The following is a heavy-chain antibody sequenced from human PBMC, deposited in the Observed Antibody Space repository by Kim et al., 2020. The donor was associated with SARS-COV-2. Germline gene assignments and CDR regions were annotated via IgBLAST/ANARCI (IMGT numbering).Heavy chain of an antibody. Sequence: GGSLRLSCAASGFTFSSYWMSWVRQAPGKGLEWVANIKQDGSEKYYVDSVKGRFTISRDNAKNSLYLQMNSLRAEDTAVYYCARDGMLWFGELLSEFGGEIDYWGQGTLVTVSS. D-gene: IGHD3-10*01. CDR2: IKQDGSEK. V-gene: IGHV3-7*03. CDR1: GFTFSSYW. CDR3: ARDGMLWFGELLSEFGGEIDY. J-gene: IGHJ4*02.